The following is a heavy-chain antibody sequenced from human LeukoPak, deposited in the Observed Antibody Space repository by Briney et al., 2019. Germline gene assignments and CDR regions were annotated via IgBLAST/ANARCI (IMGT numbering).Heavy chain of an antibody. V-gene: IGHV4-59*08. CDR2: FYYTGTT. CDR3: ARGPQRYSSGWYFFDY. Sequence: SETLSLTCSVSGGSISNFYWSWIRQAPGKGLEGIGYFYYTGTTKYNPSLQSRVTISVDTSKNQFSLNLKSVTATDTAGYYCARGPQRYSSGWYFFDYWGQGTLVTVSS. D-gene: IGHD6-19*01. CDR1: GGSISNFY. J-gene: IGHJ4*01.